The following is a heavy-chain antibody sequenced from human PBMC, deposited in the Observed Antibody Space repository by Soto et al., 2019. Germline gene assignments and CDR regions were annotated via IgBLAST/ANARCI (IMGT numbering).Heavy chain of an antibody. J-gene: IGHJ4*02. V-gene: IGHV4-31*03. CDR2: IYYSGST. D-gene: IGHD3-10*01. Sequence: SETLSLTCTVSGGSISSGGYYWSWIRQHPGKGLEWIGYIYYSGSTYYNPSLKSRVTISVDTSKNQFSLKLSSVTAADTAVYYCARARITMVRGVIITPFDYWGQGTLVTVSS. CDR3: ARARITMVRGVIITPFDY. CDR1: GGSISSGGYY.